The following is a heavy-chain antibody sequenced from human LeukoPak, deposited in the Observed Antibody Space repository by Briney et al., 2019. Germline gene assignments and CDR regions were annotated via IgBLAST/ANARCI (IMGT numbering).Heavy chain of an antibody. D-gene: IGHD6-13*01. CDR1: GGSISSYY. CDR2: ISYSGST. V-gene: IGHV4-59*08. J-gene: IGHJ4*02. CDR3: ARRGIAAAGYDY. Sequence: SETLSLTCTVSGGSISSYYWSWIGQPPGKGLEWIGYISYSGSTNYNPSLKSRVTISIDTSKNQFSLKLRSVTAADTAIYYCARRGIAAAGYDYWGQGTVDTVSS.